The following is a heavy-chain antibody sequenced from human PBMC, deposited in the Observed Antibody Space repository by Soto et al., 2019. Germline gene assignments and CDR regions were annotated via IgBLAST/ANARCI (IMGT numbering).Heavy chain of an antibody. J-gene: IGHJ4*02. V-gene: IGHV5-10-1*01. CDR3: ARSHGLGYCSGGSRSDY. Sequence: GESLKISCKGSGYSFTSYWISWVRQMPGKGLEWMGRIDPSDSYTNYSPSFQGHVTISADKSISTAYLQWSSLKASDTAMYYCARSHGLGYCSGGSRSDYWGQGTLVTVSS. CDR1: GYSFTSYW. D-gene: IGHD2-15*01. CDR2: IDPSDSYT.